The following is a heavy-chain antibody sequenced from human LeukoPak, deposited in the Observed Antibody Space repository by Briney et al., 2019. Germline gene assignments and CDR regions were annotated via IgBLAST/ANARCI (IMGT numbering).Heavy chain of an antibody. V-gene: IGHV1-69*06. CDR3: ARARGTRARGPVGCSSTSCSPHYYGMDV. CDR2: IIPIFGTA. CDR1: GGTFSSYA. D-gene: IGHD2-2*01. J-gene: IGHJ6*04. Sequence: SVKVSCKASGGTFSSYAISWVRQAPGQGLEWMGGIIPIFGTANYAQKFQGRVTITADKSTSTAYMELSSLRSEDTAVYYCARARGTRARGPVGCSSTSCSPHYYGMDVWGKGTTVTVSS.